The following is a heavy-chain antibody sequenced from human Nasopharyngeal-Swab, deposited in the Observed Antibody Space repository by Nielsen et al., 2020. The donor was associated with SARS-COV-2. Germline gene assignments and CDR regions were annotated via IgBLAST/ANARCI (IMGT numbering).Heavy chain of an antibody. CDR1: GGSFSGYY. D-gene: IGHD2-2*02. CDR2: INHNGST. J-gene: IGHJ6*02. Sequence: SETLSLTCAVYGGSFSGYYWSWIRQPPGKGLEWIGEINHNGSTNYNPSLKSRVTISVDTSKNQFSLKLSSVTAADTAVYYCARNLGYCSSTSCYTISYYYYYGMDVWGQGTTVTVSS. CDR3: ARNLGYCSSTSCYTISYYYYYGMDV. V-gene: IGHV4-34*01.